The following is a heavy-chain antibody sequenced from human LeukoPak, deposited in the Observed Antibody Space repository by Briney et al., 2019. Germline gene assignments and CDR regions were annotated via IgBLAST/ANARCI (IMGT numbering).Heavy chain of an antibody. Sequence: PGGSLRLSCAASGFTFSSYAMHWVRQAPGKGLEYVSAISSNGGSTYYANSVKGRFTISRDNSKNTLYLQMGSLRAEDMAVYYCARQAIYDILTGLLDYWGQGTLVTVSS. CDR1: GFTFSSYA. D-gene: IGHD3-9*01. J-gene: IGHJ4*02. CDR3: ARQAIYDILTGLLDY. CDR2: ISSNGGST. V-gene: IGHV3-64*01.